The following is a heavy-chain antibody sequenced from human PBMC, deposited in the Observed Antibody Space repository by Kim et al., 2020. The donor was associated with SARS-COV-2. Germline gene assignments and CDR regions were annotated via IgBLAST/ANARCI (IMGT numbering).Heavy chain of an antibody. D-gene: IGHD5-18*01. CDR2: ISWNSGSI. V-gene: IGHV3-9*01. CDR1: GFTFGDYA. Sequence: GGSLRLSCAASGFTFGDYAMHWVRQAPGKGLEWVSGISWNSGSIGYADSVKGRFTISRDNAKNSLYLQMNSLRAEDTALYYCAKGIQLWLARAFDIWGQGTMVTVSS. CDR3: AKGIQLWLARAFDI. J-gene: IGHJ3*02.